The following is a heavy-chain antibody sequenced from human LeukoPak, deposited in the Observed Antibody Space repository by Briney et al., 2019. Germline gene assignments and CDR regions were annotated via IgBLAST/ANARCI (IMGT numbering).Heavy chain of an antibody. CDR3: ARTSLRWQLVLVSGPTPFDP. J-gene: IGHJ5*02. V-gene: IGHV1-8*01. Sequence: ASVKVSCKASGYTFTSYDINWVRQATGQGLEWMGWMNPNSGNTGYAQKFQGRVTMTRNTSISTAYMELSSLRSEDTAVYYCARTSLRWQLVLVSGPTPFDPWGQGTLVTVSS. CDR2: MNPNSGNT. D-gene: IGHD6-13*01. CDR1: GYTFTSYD.